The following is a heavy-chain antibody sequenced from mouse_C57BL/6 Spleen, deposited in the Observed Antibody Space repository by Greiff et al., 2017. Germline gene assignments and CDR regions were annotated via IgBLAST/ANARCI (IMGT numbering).Heavy chain of an antibody. J-gene: IGHJ3*01. CDR1: GFTFSNYW. D-gene: IGHD2-4*01. CDR3: TGPYDYGFAY. V-gene: IGHV6-3*01. Sequence: EVKLMESGGGLVQPGGSMKLSCVASGFTFSNYWMNWVRQSPEKGLEWVAQIRLKSDNYATHYAESVKGRFTISRDDSKSSVYLQMNNLRAEDTGMYYGTGPYDYGFAYWGQGTLVTVSA. CDR2: IRLKSDNYAT.